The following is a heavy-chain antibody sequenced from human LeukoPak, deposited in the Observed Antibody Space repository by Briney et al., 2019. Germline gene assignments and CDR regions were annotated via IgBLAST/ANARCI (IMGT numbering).Heavy chain of an antibody. CDR1: GFTFSSYE. V-gene: IGHV3-48*03. Sequence: AGGSLRLSCAASGFTFSSYEMNWVRQAPGKGLEWVSYISSSGSSIYYADSVKGRFTISRDNSKNTLYLRMNSLRVEDAAVYYCAKEKTTRSALGFDYWGQGTLVTVSS. CDR3: AKEKTTRSALGFDY. D-gene: IGHD4-17*01. J-gene: IGHJ4*02. CDR2: ISSSGSSI.